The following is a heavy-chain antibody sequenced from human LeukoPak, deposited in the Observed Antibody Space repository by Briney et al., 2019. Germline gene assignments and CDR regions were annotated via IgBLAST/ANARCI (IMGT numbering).Heavy chain of an antibody. D-gene: IGHD3-10*02. CDR1: GFTFSSYG. CDR3: AELGITMIGGV. CDR2: ISSRSSYI. V-gene: IGHV3-21*01. Sequence: GGTLRLSCAASGFTFSSYGMRWVRQAPGKGLEWVSSISSRSSYIYYADSVKGRFTISRDNAKNSLYLQMNSLGAEDTAVYYCAELGITMIGGVWGKGTTVTISS. J-gene: IGHJ6*04.